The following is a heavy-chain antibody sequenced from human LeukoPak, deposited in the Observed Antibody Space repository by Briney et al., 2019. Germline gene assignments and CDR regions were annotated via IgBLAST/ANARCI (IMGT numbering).Heavy chain of an antibody. J-gene: IGHJ4*02. CDR3: AKVYYDYVWGSYRYRYFDY. Sequence: GGSLRISCAASGFTFSSYAMSWVRQAPGKGLEWVSAISGSGGSTYYADSVKGRFTISRDNSKNTLYLQMNSLRAEDTAVYYCAKVYYDYVWGSYRYRYFDYWGQGTLVTVSS. CDR1: GFTFSSYA. CDR2: ISGSGGST. V-gene: IGHV3-23*01. D-gene: IGHD3-16*02.